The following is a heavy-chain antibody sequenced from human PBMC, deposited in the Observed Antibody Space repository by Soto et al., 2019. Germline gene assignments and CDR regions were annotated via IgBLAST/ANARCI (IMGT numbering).Heavy chain of an antibody. V-gene: IGHV4-34*01. CDR3: ARVDRGTATTVFDVFDI. CDR2: MSHSGGT. D-gene: IGHD1-1*01. CDR1: GGSVSGANYY. J-gene: IGHJ3*02. Sequence: QVQLQQWGAGLLKPSETLSLTCAVYGGSVSGANYYWSWIRQPPGKGLEWFGEMSHSGGTPFNPSLKGRVTISLDTSTNQFTLKMSSVTAADTAVYYCARVDRGTATTVFDVFDIWGPGTMVTVSS.